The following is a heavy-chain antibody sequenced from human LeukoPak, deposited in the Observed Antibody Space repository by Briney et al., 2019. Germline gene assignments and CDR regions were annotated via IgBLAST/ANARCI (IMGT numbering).Heavy chain of an antibody. CDR2: FDPEDGET. CDR1: GYTLTELS. D-gene: IGHD4-17*01. J-gene: IGHJ4*02. V-gene: IGHV1-24*01. CDR3: ATDPRDYGDYDVLSDY. Sequence: ASVKVSCKVSGYTLTELSMHWVRQAPGKGLEWMGGFDPEDGETIYAQKFQGRVTMTEDTSTDTAYMELSSLRSEDTAVYYCATDPRDYGDYDVLSDYWGQGTLVTVSS.